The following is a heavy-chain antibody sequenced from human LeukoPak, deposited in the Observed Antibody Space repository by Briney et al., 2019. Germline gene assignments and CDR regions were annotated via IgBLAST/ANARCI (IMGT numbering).Heavy chain of an antibody. CDR2: IDPNSGGT. CDR3: ARDREGLAYFDF. Sequence: ASVRVSCKAPGYTFTGKLIHWVRQAPGRGLEWMGWIDPNSGGTGYAQKFQGRVTMTRDTSIATAYMDLSRLISDDTAVYYCARDREGLAYFDFWGQGTLVTVSS. CDR1: GYTFTGKL. D-gene: IGHD3/OR15-3a*01. J-gene: IGHJ4*02. V-gene: IGHV1-2*02.